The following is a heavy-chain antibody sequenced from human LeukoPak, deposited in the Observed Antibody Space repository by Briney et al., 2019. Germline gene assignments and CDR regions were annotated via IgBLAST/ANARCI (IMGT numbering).Heavy chain of an antibody. CDR1: GFTFSSYA. CDR3: AKDAYYYDSSGYYAAIDY. CDR2: ISGSGGST. D-gene: IGHD3-22*01. V-gene: IGHV3-23*01. J-gene: IGHJ4*02. Sequence: PGGSLRLSCAASGFTFSSYAMSWVRQAPGKGLEWVSAISGSGGSTYYADSVKGRFTISRDNSKNTLYLQTNSLRAEDTAVYYCAKDAYYYDSSGYYAAIDYWGQGTLVTVSS.